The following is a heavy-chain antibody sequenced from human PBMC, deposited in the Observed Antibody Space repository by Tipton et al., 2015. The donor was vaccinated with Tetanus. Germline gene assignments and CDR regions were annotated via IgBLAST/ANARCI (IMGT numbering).Heavy chain of an antibody. Sequence: QLVRSGAEVKKPGASVKVSCKASGYTFTGYYMYWVRQAPGQGLEWMGWIDPNSGGTVYAQKFQGRVTMTRDTSISTAYMELRSLRSDDTAVYYCARDRGDYIYYGMDVWGPGTTVTVS. CDR2: IDPNSGGT. CDR3: ARDRGDYIYYGMDV. J-gene: IGHJ6*02. V-gene: IGHV1-2*02. CDR1: GYTFTGYY. D-gene: IGHD3-22*01.